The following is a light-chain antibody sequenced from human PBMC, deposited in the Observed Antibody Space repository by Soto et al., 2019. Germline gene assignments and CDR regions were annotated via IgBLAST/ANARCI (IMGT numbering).Light chain of an antibody. V-gene: IGLV2-23*01. CDR2: EGT. Sequence: QSALTQPASVSGSPGQSITISCTGTSRVVGSYNLVSWYQQHPGNAPKLIMYEGTKRPSGVSYRFSGSKSGNTASLTISGLQEEDEGDYHCCSFAGSSTYVFGTGTKVTLL. CDR1: SRVVGSYNL. CDR3: CSFAGSSTYV. J-gene: IGLJ1*01.